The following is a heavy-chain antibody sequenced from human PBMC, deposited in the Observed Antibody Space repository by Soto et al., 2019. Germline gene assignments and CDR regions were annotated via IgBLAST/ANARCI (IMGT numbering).Heavy chain of an antibody. V-gene: IGHV3-21*01. CDR2: ISSSSSYI. Sequence: VGSLRHSCAASGFTCSSYSMNWVRQAPGKGLEWVSSISSSSSYIYYADSVKGRFTISRDNAKNSLYLQMNSLRAEDTAVYYCARVVVVPAAGIDYWGQGTLVTVSS. J-gene: IGHJ4*02. CDR3: ARVVVVPAAGIDY. CDR1: GFTCSSYS. D-gene: IGHD2-2*01.